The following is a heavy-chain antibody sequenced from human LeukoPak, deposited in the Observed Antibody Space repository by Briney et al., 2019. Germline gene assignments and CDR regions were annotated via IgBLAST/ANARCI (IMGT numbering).Heavy chain of an antibody. J-gene: IGHJ4*02. CDR2: INHSGST. Sequence: PSETLSLTCSVSGGSISSYYWSWIRQPPGKGLEWIGEINHSGSTNYNPSLKSRVTISVDTSKNQFSLKLSSVTAADTAVYYCARAPNQDFDYWGQGTLVTVSS. D-gene: IGHD1-14*01. V-gene: IGHV4-34*01. CDR1: GGSISSYY. CDR3: ARAPNQDFDY.